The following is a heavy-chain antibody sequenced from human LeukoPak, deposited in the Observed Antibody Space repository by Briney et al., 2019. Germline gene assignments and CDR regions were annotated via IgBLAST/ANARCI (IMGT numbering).Heavy chain of an antibody. V-gene: IGHV4-59*01. CDR1: GGSISNCY. J-gene: IGHJ4*02. CDR2: IYYSGCT. CDR3: ARDRGTGGVSDY. Sequence: SETLSLXCTVSGGSISNCYWSWIRKPPGKGLEWIGYIYYSGCTNYNPTLKSQINISVDTSKNQFSLKLTSVTAADTAVYYCARDRGTGGVSDYWGQGTLVTVSS. D-gene: IGHD2-8*02.